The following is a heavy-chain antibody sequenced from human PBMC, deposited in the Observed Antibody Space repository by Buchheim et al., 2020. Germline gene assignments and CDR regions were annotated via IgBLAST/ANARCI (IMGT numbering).Heavy chain of an antibody. J-gene: IGHJ4*02. CDR3: ATTYYHDSSGYWPFNF. V-gene: IGHV3-20*04. CDR2: INWNGDST. Sequence: EVQLVESGGGVVRPGGSLRLSCVASGITFDDYGMSRVRQAPGKGLEWVSCINWNGDSTYYVDSVKGRFTISRVNAKNSLYLQMNSLRAEDTALYYCATTYYHDSSGYWPFNFWGQGTL. D-gene: IGHD3-22*01. CDR1: GITFDDYG.